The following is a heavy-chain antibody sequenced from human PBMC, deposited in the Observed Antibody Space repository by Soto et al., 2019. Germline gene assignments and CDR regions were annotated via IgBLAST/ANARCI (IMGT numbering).Heavy chain of an antibody. Sequence: PGGSLRLSCAASAFKFSDYYRSWVRQAPGKGLEWVSYISGSGDVIYYADSVKGRFTISRDNDKKSVHLQMDTLRAEDTAVYYCAKDPVRWELLFPDYWGQGTLVTVSS. V-gene: IGHV3-11*04. CDR2: ISGSGDVI. CDR3: AKDPVRWELLFPDY. J-gene: IGHJ4*02. CDR1: AFKFSDYY. D-gene: IGHD1-26*01.